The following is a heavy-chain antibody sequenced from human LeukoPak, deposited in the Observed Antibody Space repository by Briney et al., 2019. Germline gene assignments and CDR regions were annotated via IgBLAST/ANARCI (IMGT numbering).Heavy chain of an antibody. CDR3: ARGRLAVAGTPFAY. Sequence: KPSETLSLTCAVYGGSFSGYYWNWIRQPPGKGLEWIGEINHSGSTNYNPSLKSRVTISVDTSKNQFSLKLSSVTAADTAVYYCARGRLAVAGTPFAYWGQGTLVTVSS. CDR2: INHSGST. D-gene: IGHD6-19*01. CDR1: GGSFSGYY. J-gene: IGHJ4*02. V-gene: IGHV4-34*01.